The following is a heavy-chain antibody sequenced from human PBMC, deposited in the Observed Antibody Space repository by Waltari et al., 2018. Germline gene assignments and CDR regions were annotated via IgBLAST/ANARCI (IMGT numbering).Heavy chain of an antibody. CDR1: GYSISSGYY. D-gene: IGHD6-13*01. V-gene: IGHV4-38-2*01. CDR3: ARGLDSSSWYPRGDYYYGMDV. CDR2: IYHSGST. J-gene: IGHJ6*02. Sequence: QVQLQESGPGLVKPSETLSHTCAVSGYSISSGYYWGWIRQPPGKGLEWIGSIYHSGSTYYNPSLKSRVTISVDTSKNQFSLKLSSVTAADTAVYYCARGLDSSSWYPRGDYYYGMDVWGQGTTVTVSS.